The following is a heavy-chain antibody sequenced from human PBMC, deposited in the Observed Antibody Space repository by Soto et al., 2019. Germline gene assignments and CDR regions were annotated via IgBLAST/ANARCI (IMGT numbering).Heavy chain of an antibody. V-gene: IGHV3-9*01. CDR2: ISWNSGKI. Sequence: EVQLVESGGGLVQSGRSLRLSCAASGFIFDDYAMHWVRQAPGKGLEWVSVISWNSGKIEYADSVRGRSIISRDNAKNSLYLQMNSLRPEDTAMYYCLKEMLQTDTFDMWGQGTMVTVSS. CDR3: LKEMLQTDTFDM. CDR1: GFIFDDYA. J-gene: IGHJ3*02. D-gene: IGHD3-16*01.